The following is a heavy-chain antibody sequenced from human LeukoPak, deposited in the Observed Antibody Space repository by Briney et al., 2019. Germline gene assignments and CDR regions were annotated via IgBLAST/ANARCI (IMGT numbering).Heavy chain of an antibody. Sequence: GGSLRLSCAASGVTFCSNTMSWVRQAPGKGLEWGSIIFSGGSTSYAASLKARFTISRANSKNTLYLQMNSLRTEDTAVYYCARGGSFFDISGYYFYWGQGTLVTVSS. V-gene: IGHV3-66*01. CDR2: IFSGGST. CDR1: GVTFCSNT. CDR3: ARGGSFFDISGYYFY. J-gene: IGHJ4*02. D-gene: IGHD3-22*01.